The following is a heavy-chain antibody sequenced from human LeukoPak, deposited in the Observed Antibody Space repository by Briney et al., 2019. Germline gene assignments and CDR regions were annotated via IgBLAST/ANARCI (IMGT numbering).Heavy chain of an antibody. CDR2: IYHSGST. V-gene: IGHV4-30-2*01. D-gene: IGHD6-19*01. CDR1: GGSISSGGYS. J-gene: IGHJ4*02. Sequence: SETLSLTCAVSGGSISSGGYSWSWIRQPPGKGLEWIGYIYHSGSTYYNPSLKSRVTISVDTSKNQFSLKLSSVTAADTAVYYCARGIAVAGTDYWGQGALVTVSS. CDR3: ARGIAVAGTDY.